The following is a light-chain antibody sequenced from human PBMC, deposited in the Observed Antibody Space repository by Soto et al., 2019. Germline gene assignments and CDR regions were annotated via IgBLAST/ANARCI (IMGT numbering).Light chain of an antibody. V-gene: IGKV3-11*01. CDR1: QSVSRY. J-gene: IGKJ5*01. Sequence: IGLTQSPTTLSLSLGERATLPCRASQSVSRYVAWYQQKPGQAPRLLIYDASNRATGIPARFSGSGSGTDFTLTISSLEPEDFAVYYCQQRSNWPSITFGQGTRLEIK. CDR2: DAS. CDR3: QQRSNWPSIT.